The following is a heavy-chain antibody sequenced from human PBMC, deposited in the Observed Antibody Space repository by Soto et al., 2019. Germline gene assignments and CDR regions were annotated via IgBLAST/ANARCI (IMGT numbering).Heavy chain of an antibody. CDR1: GGSISSGGYS. Sequence: QLQLQESGSGLVKPSQTLSLTCAVSGGSISSGGYSWSWIRQPPGKGLEWIGYIYHSGSTYYNPSLKSRVTISVDMSKHQFSLKLSSVTAADTAVYYCASSNYERPMPLYYGGQGTLVTVSS. V-gene: IGHV4-30-2*01. CDR3: ASSNYERPMPLYY. J-gene: IGHJ4*02. D-gene: IGHD3-22*01. CDR2: IYHSGST.